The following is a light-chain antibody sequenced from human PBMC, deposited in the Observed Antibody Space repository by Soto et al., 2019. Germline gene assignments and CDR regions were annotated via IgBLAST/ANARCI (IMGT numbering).Light chain of an antibody. CDR1: QGISSY. CDR2: AAS. CDR3: QQVNSYPFT. J-gene: IGKJ4*01. Sequence: IQLTQSPSSLSASVGDRVTITCRASQGISSYLAWYQQKPGKAPKLLIYAASTLQSGVPSRFSGSGSGTDFTLTISSLQPEDFAIYYCQQVNSYPFTFGGGTKVDI. V-gene: IGKV1-9*01.